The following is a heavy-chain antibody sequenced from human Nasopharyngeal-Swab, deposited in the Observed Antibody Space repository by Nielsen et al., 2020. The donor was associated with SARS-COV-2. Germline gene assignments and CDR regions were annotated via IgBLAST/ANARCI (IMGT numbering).Heavy chain of an antibody. D-gene: IGHD6-13*01. Sequence: GGSLRLSCAASGFTISDYYMAWIRQAPGRGLEWVSYISTSGRSTDSADSVKGRFTISRDNANNLLFLHLSRLRGEDTAVYYCAREQGYQVLLDYYYHGLDVWGHGTAVTVSS. J-gene: IGHJ6*02. V-gene: IGHV3-11*01. CDR2: ISTSGRST. CDR3: AREQGYQVLLDYYYHGLDV. CDR1: GFTISDYY.